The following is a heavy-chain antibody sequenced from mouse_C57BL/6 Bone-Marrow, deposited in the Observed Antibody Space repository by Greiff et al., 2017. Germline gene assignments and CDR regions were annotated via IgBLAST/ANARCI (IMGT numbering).Heavy chain of an antibody. CDR2: ITHSGET. D-gene: IGHD3-2*02. CDR3: AGDIDSSGPFAY. J-gene: IGHJ3*01. Sequence: QVQLKESGPGLVKPSQSLFLTCSITGFPITSGYYWIWIRQSPGKPLEWMGYITHSGETFYNPSLPSPISITRETSKNQFFLQLNSVTTEDTAMYYCAGDIDSSGPFAYWGQGTLVTVSA. CDR1: GFPITSGYY. V-gene: IGHV12-3*01.